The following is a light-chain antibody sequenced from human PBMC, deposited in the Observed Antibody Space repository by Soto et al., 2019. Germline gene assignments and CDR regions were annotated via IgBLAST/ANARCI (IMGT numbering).Light chain of an antibody. V-gene: IGKV1-9*01. CDR2: AAS. CDR1: RAISNY. Sequence: DIQMTQSPSSLSASVGDRVTITCRASRAISNYLAWYQQKPGKAPKLLIYAASTLESGVPSRFSATVSGTEFSLTITSLQPEDFATYYCQQLFDSPITFGQGTRREIK. CDR3: QQLFDSPIT. J-gene: IGKJ5*01.